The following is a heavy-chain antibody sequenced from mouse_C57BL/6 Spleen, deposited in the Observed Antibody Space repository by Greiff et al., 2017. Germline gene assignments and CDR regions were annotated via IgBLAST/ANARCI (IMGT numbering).Heavy chain of an antibody. CDR1: GYTFTDYY. CDR2: INPNNGGT. D-gene: IGHD2-3*01. Sequence: EVQLQQSGPELVKPGASVKISCKASGYTFTDYYMNWVKQSHGKSLEWIGDINPNNGGTSYNQKFKGKATLTVDKSSSTAYMELRSLTSEDSAVYYCARSDGYYLAYWGQGTLVTVSA. J-gene: IGHJ3*01. CDR3: ARSDGYYLAY. V-gene: IGHV1-26*01.